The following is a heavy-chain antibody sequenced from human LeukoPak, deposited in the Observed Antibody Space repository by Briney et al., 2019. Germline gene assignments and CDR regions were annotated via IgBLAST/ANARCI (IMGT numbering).Heavy chain of an antibody. CDR3: VREWELDYYYYYMDV. D-gene: IGHD1-26*01. CDR1: GGTFSSYA. J-gene: IGHJ6*03. V-gene: IGHV1-69*05. Sequence: ASVKVSCKASGGTFSSYAISWVRQTPGQGLEWMGGIISIFGTANYAQKFQGRVTITTDESTSTAYMELSSLRSEDTAVYYCVREWELDYYYYYMDVWGKGTTVTVSS. CDR2: IISIFGTA.